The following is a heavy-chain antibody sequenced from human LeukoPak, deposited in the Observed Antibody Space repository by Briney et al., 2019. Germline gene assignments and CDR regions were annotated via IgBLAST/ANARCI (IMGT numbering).Heavy chain of an antibody. CDR2: ISAYSGDT. CDR3: ARGEQWLHARNYYYYGMDV. D-gene: IGHD6-19*01. J-gene: IGHJ6*02. Sequence: GASVKVSCKASGYTFTSYGISWVRQAPGQGLEWMGWISAYSGDTNYAQKFQGRATMTTDTSTSTAYMELGSLSSDDTAVYYCARGEQWLHARNYYYYGMDVWGQGTTVTVSS. CDR1: GYTFTSYG. V-gene: IGHV1-18*01.